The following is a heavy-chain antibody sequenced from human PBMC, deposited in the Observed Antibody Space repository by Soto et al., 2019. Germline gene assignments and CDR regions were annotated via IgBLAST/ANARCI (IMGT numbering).Heavy chain of an antibody. CDR1: GGSISSYY. CDR2: IYYSGST. V-gene: IGHV4-59*01. D-gene: IGHD2-2*01. J-gene: IGHJ5*02. CDR3: ARLFIGYCISTSCPGSWFDP. Sequence: SETLSLTCTVSGGSISSYYWSWIRQPPGKGLEWIGYIYYSGSTNYNPSLKSRVTISVDTSKNQFSLKLSSVTAADTAVYYCARLFIGYCISTSCPGSWFDPWGQGTLVTVSS.